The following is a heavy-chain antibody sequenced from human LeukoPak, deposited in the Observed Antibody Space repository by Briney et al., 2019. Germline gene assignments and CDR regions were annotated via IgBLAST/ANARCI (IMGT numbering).Heavy chain of an antibody. D-gene: IGHD6-13*01. V-gene: IGHV4-61*01. J-gene: IGHJ3*02. CDR3: ASGYRGLRGAFDI. Sequence: SETLSLTCTVPGGSVSSGSYYWSWIRQPPGKGLEWIGYIYYSGSTNYNPSLKSRVTISVDTSKNQFSLKLSSVTAADTAVYYCASGYRGLRGAFDIWGQGTMVTASS. CDR1: GGSVSSGSYY. CDR2: IYYSGST.